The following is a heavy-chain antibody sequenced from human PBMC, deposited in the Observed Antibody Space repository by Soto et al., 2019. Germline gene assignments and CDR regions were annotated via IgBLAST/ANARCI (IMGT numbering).Heavy chain of an antibody. Sequence: QVQLVQSGAEVKKPGSSVKVSCKASGGTFSSYAISWVRQAPGQGLEWMGGIIPIFGTANYAQKFQGRVTITADESTSTAYMELSSLRSDDTAVYYCARTTVTTFKGWFDPWGQGTLVTVSS. J-gene: IGHJ5*02. D-gene: IGHD4-17*01. CDR1: GGTFSSYA. CDR3: ARTTVTTFKGWFDP. V-gene: IGHV1-69*01. CDR2: IIPIFGTA.